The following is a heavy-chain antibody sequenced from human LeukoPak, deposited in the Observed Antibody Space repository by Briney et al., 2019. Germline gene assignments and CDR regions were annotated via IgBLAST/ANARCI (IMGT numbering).Heavy chain of an antibody. CDR3: ASPYYYGSGSTDAFDI. CDR2: INPNSGGT. V-gene: IGHV1-2*02. Sequence: GASVKVSCKASGYTFTSYGISWVRQAPGQGLEWMGWINPNSGGTNYAQKFQGRVTMTRDTSISTAYMELSRLRSDDTAVYYCASPYYYGSGSTDAFDIWGQGTMVTVSS. J-gene: IGHJ3*02. D-gene: IGHD3-10*01. CDR1: GYTFTSYG.